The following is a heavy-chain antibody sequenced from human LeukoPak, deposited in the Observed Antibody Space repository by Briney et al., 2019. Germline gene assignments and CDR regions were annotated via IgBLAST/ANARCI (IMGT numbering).Heavy chain of an antibody. D-gene: IGHD2-2*01. CDR1: GGSISSSSYY. Sequence: PSETLSLTCTVSGGSISSSSYYWGWIRRPPGKGLEWIGSIYYSGSTYYNPSLKSRVTISVDTSKNQFSLKLSSVTAADTAVYYCEGYSVVGVPGIDFWGQGTLVTVSS. V-gene: IGHV4-39*01. CDR2: IYYSGST. J-gene: IGHJ4*02. CDR3: EGYSVVGVPGIDF.